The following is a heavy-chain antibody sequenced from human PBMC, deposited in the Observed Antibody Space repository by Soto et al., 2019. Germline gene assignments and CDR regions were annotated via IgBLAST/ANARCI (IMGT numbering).Heavy chain of an antibody. CDR1: GGSIRSGDYY. CDR3: LRDVPPYNWKVLDV. CDR2: IYISGTT. J-gene: IGHJ6*02. D-gene: IGHD1-20*01. V-gene: IGHV4-30-4*01. Sequence: PSETLSLTCTVSGGSIRSGDYYWSWMRQPPGKGLEWIGYIYISGTTYYNPALKSRVSISLDTSKNQFSLNLRSVTAADTAVYYCLRDVPPYNWKVLDVWGQGTTVTVSS.